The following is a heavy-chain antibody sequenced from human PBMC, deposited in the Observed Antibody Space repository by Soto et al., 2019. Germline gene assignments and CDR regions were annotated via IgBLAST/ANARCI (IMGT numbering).Heavy chain of an antibody. J-gene: IGHJ4*02. CDR1: EYSFSNYW. CDR2: IYPGDSKT. D-gene: IGHD1-26*01. Sequence: GESLKISCKGPEYSFSNYWIGWVRQMPGKGLEWMGIIYPGDSKTTYSPSFEGQVTISADRSNSSAHLQWSSLKASDTAIYYCASLFSPSYSRSHPDRFNFCGRGTLVAFSS. V-gene: IGHV5-51*01. CDR3: ASLFSPSYSRSHPDRFNF.